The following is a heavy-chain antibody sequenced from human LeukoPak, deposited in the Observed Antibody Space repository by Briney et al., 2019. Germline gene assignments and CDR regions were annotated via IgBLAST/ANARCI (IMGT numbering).Heavy chain of an antibody. Sequence: GGSLRLSCAASGFTFSSYSMNWVRQAPGKGLEWVSYISSSSSTIYYADSVKGRFTISRDNAKNSLYLQMNSLRAEDTALYYCAKDRGGSSQLGDAFDVWGHGTMVTVSS. V-gene: IGHV3-48*01. J-gene: IGHJ3*01. D-gene: IGHD2-15*01. CDR1: GFTFSSYS. CDR2: ISSSSSTI. CDR3: AKDRGGSSQLGDAFDV.